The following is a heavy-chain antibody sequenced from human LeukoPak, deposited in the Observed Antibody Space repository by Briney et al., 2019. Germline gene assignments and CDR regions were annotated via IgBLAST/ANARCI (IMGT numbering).Heavy chain of an antibody. J-gene: IGHJ4*02. Sequence: GGSLRLSCAASGLTVSTTYIMWVRQAAGKGLQWVSVIDSGGTRNYADSVKGRFTISRDNSKNMVYLQMNDLRVEDTAMYYCARISRWGQGTLVTVSS. CDR2: IDSGGTR. V-gene: IGHV3-53*01. CDR1: GLTVSTTY. CDR3: ARISR.